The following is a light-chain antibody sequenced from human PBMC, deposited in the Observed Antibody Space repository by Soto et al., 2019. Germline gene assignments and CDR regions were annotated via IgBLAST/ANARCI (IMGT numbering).Light chain of an antibody. Sequence: AIQMTQSPSSLSASVGDRVTITCRASQAIKNDLAWYQQKPGKAPNLLIYAASTLQSGVPSRFSGSGFGTDFTLTISSLEAEDFAAYYCLQDNNYPLTFGGGTKVEIK. CDR1: QAIKND. CDR2: AAS. V-gene: IGKV1-6*01. CDR3: LQDNNYPLT. J-gene: IGKJ4*01.